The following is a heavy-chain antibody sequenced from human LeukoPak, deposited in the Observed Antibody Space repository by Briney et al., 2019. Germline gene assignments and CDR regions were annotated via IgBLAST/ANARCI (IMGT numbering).Heavy chain of an antibody. CDR1: GGSISSSSYY. J-gene: IGHJ3*02. Sequence: SETLSLTCTVSGGSISSSSYYWGWIRQPPGKGLEWIGSIYYSGSTYYNPSLKSRVTISVDTSKNQFSLKLSSVTAADTAVYYCARDRSSGWFGFDAFDIWGQGTMVTVSS. CDR2: IYYSGST. V-gene: IGHV4-39*07. CDR3: ARDRSSGWFGFDAFDI. D-gene: IGHD6-19*01.